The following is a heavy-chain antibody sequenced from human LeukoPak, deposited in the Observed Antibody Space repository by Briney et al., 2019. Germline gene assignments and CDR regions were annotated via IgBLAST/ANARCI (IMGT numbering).Heavy chain of an antibody. D-gene: IGHD2-15*01. Sequence: PSETLSLTCSVSGGSISGNYWSWIRQPAGRGLEWLGRIHATGSTNYNPSLRSRVTMSVDTSKTQFSLNLRTVTAADTAVYYCARSAQGWSGFSWFDPWGQGTLVTVSS. V-gene: IGHV4-4*07. CDR2: IHATGST. CDR1: GGSISGNY. J-gene: IGHJ5*02. CDR3: ARSAQGWSGFSWFDP.